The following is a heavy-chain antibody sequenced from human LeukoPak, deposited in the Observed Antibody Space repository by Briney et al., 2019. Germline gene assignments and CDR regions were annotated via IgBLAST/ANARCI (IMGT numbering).Heavy chain of an antibody. CDR3: ARIRGRFLEVDY. V-gene: IGHV2-70*04. CDR2: IDRDDDK. J-gene: IGHJ4*02. D-gene: IGHD3-3*01. Sequence: SGPTLVNPTQTLTLTCTFSGFSLSTSGMRVSWIRQPPGKALEWLARIDRDDDKYCSTSLKTRLTISKATSKNQVVLTMTNMDPVDTATYYCARIRGRFLEVDYWGQGTLVTVSS. CDR1: GFSLSTSGMR.